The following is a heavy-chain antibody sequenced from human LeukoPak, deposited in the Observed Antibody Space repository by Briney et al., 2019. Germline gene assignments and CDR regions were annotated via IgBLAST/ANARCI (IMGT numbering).Heavy chain of an antibody. Sequence: GGSLRLSCAASRFTFTAYAMSWVRQAPGKGLEWVSTISGSGGSTYYADSVKGRFTISTDNSKNTLYLQMNSLRAEDTAVYYCASSGWSPRSPWYYWGQGTLVTVSS. CDR2: ISGSGGST. CDR1: RFTFTAYA. J-gene: IGHJ4*02. V-gene: IGHV3-23*01. D-gene: IGHD6-19*01. CDR3: ASSGWSPRSPWYY.